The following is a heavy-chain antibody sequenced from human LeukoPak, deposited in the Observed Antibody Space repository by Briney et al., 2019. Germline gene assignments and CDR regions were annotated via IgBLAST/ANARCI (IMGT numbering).Heavy chain of an antibody. CDR1: GFSLNTSGMC. V-gene: IGHV2-70*11. CDR3: ARITNADGSAYQRVFDY. D-gene: IGHD3-22*01. J-gene: IGHJ4*02. Sequence: ESGPTLVNPTQTLTLTCTFSGFSLNTSGMCVSWIRQPPGKALEWLARIDWDDDKYYSTSLKTRLTISKDTSKNQVVLTLTNMDPVDTATYYCARITNADGSAYQRVFDYWGQGTLVTVSS. CDR2: IDWDDDK.